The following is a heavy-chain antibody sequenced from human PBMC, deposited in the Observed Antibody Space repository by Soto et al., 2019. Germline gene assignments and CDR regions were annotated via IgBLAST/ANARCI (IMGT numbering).Heavy chain of an antibody. CDR2: IIDSGGST. Sequence: PGGSLRLSFAPSGFTFSSCAMGWVRQAPGKGLEWVSDIIDSGGSTYYADSVKGRFTISRDNSKSTLYLQMNSLRAEDTALYYCAKGRSYYYYYGVDVWGQGTTVTVSS. CDR3: AKGRSYYYYYGVDV. J-gene: IGHJ6*02. CDR1: GFTFSSCA. V-gene: IGHV3-23*01.